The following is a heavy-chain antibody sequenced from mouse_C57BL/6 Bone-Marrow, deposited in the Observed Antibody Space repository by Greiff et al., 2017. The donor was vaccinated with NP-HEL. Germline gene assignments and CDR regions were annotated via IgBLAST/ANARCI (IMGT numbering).Heavy chain of an antibody. D-gene: IGHD1-1*01. CDR1: GYTFTSYG. J-gene: IGHJ2*01. CDR3: ARRPTVVAPFDY. CDR2: IYPRSGNT. V-gene: IGHV1-81*01. Sequence: QVQLKQSGAELARPGASVKLSCKASGYTFTSYGISWVKQRTGQGLEWIGEIYPRSGNTYYNEKFKGKATLTADKSSSTAYMELRSLTSEDSAVYFCARRPTVVAPFDYWGQGTTLTVSS.